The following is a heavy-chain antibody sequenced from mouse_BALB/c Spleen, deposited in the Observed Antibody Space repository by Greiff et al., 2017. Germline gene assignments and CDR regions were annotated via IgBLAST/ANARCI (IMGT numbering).Heavy chain of an antibody. V-gene: IGHV1-62-2*01. CDR3: ARHEGTLWAMDY. CDR2: FYPGSGSI. CDR1: GYTFTEYI. Sequence: VHLVESGAGLVKPGASVKLSCKASGYTFTEYIIHWVKQRSGQGLEWIGWFYPGSGSIKYNEKFKDKATLTADKSSSTVYMELSRLTSEDSAVYFCARHEGTLWAMDYWGQGTSVTVSS. J-gene: IGHJ4*01.